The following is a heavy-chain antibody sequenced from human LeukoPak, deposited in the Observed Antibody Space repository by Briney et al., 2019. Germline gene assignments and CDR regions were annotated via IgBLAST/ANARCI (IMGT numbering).Heavy chain of an antibody. Sequence: SETLSLTCTVAGGSISRYYWRWIRQPPGKGLEWIGYIYYSGSTNYNRSLKSRVTISVDTSKKQFALKLSCVTAGDAAVYYCGXXXXXXXXXXXXXXXXXYYYYYGMDVWGQGTTVTVSS. CDR1: GGSISRYY. J-gene: IGHJ6*02. V-gene: IGHV4-59*01. CDR3: GXXXXXXXXXXXXXXXXXYYYYYGMDV. CDR2: IYYSGST.